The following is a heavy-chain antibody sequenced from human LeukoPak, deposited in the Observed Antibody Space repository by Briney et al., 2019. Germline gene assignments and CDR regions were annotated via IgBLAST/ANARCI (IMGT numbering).Heavy chain of an antibody. CDR2: INHFGTT. J-gene: IGHJ4*02. Sequence: SETLSLTCAVYGGSFSDYSWTWIRQPPGKGLEWIGEINHFGTTTYNPSLKSRVTILLDTSKNQFSLKLSSVTAADTAVYYCARDLRGSYYFDYWGQGTLVTVSS. V-gene: IGHV4-34*01. D-gene: IGHD1-26*01. CDR1: GGSFSDYS. CDR3: ARDLRGSYYFDY.